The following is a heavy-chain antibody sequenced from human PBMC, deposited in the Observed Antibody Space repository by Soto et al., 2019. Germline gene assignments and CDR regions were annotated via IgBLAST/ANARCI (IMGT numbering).Heavy chain of an antibody. V-gene: IGHV4-4*02. D-gene: IGHD3-10*01. Sequence: QVQLQESGPGLVEPSGTLSLTCAVSGGSISSAYWWTWVRQTPGKGLEWIGEVYHDGGTSVKPSPNRRATVSVDKSKNHCSLNPRSVTAADTAVYHGVRRVIRAVGGGMYVWGQGTKVTVSS. J-gene: IGHJ6*02. CDR3: VRRVIRAVGGGMYV. CDR1: GGSISSAYW. CDR2: VYHDGGT.